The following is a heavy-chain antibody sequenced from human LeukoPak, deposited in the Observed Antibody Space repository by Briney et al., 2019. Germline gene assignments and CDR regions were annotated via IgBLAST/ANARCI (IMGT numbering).Heavy chain of an antibody. CDR1: GGSISSYY. J-gene: IGHJ3*02. CDR3: ARDAEGSGYYYDRAFDI. V-gene: IGHV4-59*01. D-gene: IGHD3-22*01. CDR2: IYYSGST. Sequence: SETLSLTCTVSGGSISSYYWSWIRQPPGKGLEWIGYIYYSGSTNYNPSLKSRVTISVDTSKNQFPLKLSSVTAADTAVYYCARDAEGSGYYYDRAFDIWGQGTMVTVSS.